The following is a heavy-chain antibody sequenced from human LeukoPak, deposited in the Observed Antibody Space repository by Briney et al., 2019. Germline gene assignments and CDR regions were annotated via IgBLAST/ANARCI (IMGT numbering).Heavy chain of an antibody. V-gene: IGHV4-59*08. CDR2: IHYTGST. Sequence: SETLSLTCTVSGVSISGYYWSWIRQPPGKGLECIGYIHYTGSTNYNPSLKSRVTISVETSKNQFSLKLSSVTAADTAVYYCARHYYDASPFDPWGQGTLVTVSS. J-gene: IGHJ5*02. CDR1: GVSISGYY. D-gene: IGHD3-22*01. CDR3: ARHYYDASPFDP.